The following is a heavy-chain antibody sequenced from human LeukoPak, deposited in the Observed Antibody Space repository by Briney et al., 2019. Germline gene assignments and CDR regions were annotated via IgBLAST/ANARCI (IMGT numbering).Heavy chain of an antibody. Sequence: PGGSLRLSCAASGFSFSSYEMNWVRQAPGKGLEWVSYISSSGSAIYSAASVKGRSTISRDNAKNSLYLQLHSLRAEDTAVYYCARGQYCTNGVCTDYWYFDLWGRGTLVTVSS. V-gene: IGHV3-48*03. CDR1: GFSFSSYE. CDR2: ISSSGSAI. J-gene: IGHJ2*01. D-gene: IGHD2-8*01. CDR3: ARGQYCTNGVCTDYWYFDL.